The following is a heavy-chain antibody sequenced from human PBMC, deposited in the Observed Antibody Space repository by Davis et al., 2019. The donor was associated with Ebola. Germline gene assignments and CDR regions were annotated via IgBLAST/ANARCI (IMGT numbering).Heavy chain of an antibody. Sequence: HSQTLSLTCAISGDSVSSAGWNWIRQSPSRGLEWLGRIYYTSKWNNDYAVSVKSRIIIDPDTSKNQFSLQLNSVTPEDTAVYYCARGWLRSGFDYWDQGTLATVSS. CDR2: IYYTSKWNN. V-gene: IGHV6-1*01. J-gene: IGHJ4*02. CDR3: ARGWLRSGFDY. D-gene: IGHD5-12*01. CDR1: GDSVSSAG.